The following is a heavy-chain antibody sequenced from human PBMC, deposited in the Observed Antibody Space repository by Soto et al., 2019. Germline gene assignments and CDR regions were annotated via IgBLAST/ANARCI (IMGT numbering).Heavy chain of an antibody. D-gene: IGHD6-19*01. CDR2: ISAYDGNT. CDR3: ASGMQWLVGPGDAFDI. J-gene: IGHJ3*02. Sequence: GXSVKVSCKASVYTFTSYGISWVRQAPGQGLEWMGWISAYDGNTNYAQKLQGRVTMTTDTSTSTAYMELRSLRSDDTAVYYCASGMQWLVGPGDAFDIWGQGTMVTVSS. V-gene: IGHV1-18*01. CDR1: VYTFTSYG.